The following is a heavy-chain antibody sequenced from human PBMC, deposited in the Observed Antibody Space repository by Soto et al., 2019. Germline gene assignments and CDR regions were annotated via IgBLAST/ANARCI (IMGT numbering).Heavy chain of an antibody. V-gene: IGHV1-69*12. CDR2: IIPMFGSA. CDR3: ARGGDIVLVPTDISWFDP. J-gene: IGHJ5*02. CDR1: GGTFSNYA. Sequence: QVQLVQSGAEVKKPGSSVKVSCKASGGTFSNYAISWVRQAPGQGLEWMGGIIPMFGSANYAQKFQGRVTITADESTSTAYTELSSLRSEDTAVYYCARGGDIVLVPTDISWFDPWGQGTLVTVSS. D-gene: IGHD2-2*01.